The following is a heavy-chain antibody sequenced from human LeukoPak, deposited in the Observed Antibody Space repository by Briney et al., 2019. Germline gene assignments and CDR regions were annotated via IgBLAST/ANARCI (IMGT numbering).Heavy chain of an antibody. J-gene: IGHJ4*02. D-gene: IGHD6-19*01. CDR3: ARALEPSIAVIDY. V-gene: IGHV3-21*01. CDR1: GFTFSSYS. CDR2: ISGSSTYI. Sequence: PGGSLRLSCAASGFTFSSYSMNWVRQTPGKGLDWVSSISGSSTYIYYADSVKGRFTISRDNAKNSLYLQMNSLRAVDTAVYYCARALEPSIAVIDYWGQGTLVTVSS.